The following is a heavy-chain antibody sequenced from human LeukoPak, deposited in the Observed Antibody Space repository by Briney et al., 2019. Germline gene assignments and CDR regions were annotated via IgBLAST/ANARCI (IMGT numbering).Heavy chain of an antibody. J-gene: IGHJ6*04. CDR1: GFTFSSYG. CDR3: AKVGANYYGSGSYRYDV. CDR2: IRYDGSNK. Sequence: GGSLRLSCAASGFTFSSYGMHWVRQAPGKGLEWVAFIRYDGSNKYYADSVKGRFTISRDNYKNTLYLQMNSLRAEDTAVYYCAKVGANYYGSGSYRYDVWGKGTTVTISS. V-gene: IGHV3-30*02. D-gene: IGHD3-10*01.